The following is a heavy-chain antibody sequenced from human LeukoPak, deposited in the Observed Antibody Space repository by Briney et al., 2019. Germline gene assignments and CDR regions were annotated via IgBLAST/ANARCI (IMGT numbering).Heavy chain of an antibody. CDR1: GYSISSGYY. D-gene: IGHD3-10*01. CDR2: IKQDGSEI. Sequence: PSETLSLTCAVSGYSISSGYYWGWIRQPPGKGLEWVANIKQDGSEIYYVDSTKGRLTISRDNAKNSLYLQMNSLRAEDTAVYFCTRDFQGRYYYHMDVWGKGTTVTVSS. CDR3: TRDFQGRYYYHMDV. J-gene: IGHJ6*03. V-gene: IGHV3-7*01.